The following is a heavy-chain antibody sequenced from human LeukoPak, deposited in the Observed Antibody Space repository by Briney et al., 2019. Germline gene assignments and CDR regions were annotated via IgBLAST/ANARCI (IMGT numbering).Heavy chain of an antibody. Sequence: SEGSLRLSCAASGFTFSSSAMSWVRQAPGKGLEWVSAISNNGGYTYYADSVQGRFTISRDNSKSTLCLQMNSLRAEDTAVYYCAKQLGYCSDGSCYFPYWGQGTLVTVSS. D-gene: IGHD2-15*01. V-gene: IGHV3-23*01. CDR2: ISNNGGYT. CDR3: AKQLGYCSDGSCYFPY. J-gene: IGHJ4*02. CDR1: GFTFSSSA.